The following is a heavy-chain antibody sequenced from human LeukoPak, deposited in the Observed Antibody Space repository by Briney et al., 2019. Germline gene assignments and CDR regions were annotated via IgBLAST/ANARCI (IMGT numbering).Heavy chain of an antibody. J-gene: IGHJ5*02. CDR1: GGTFSSYA. Sequence: ASVKVSCKASGGTFSSYAISWVRQAPGQGLEWMGGIIPIFGTANYAQKFQGRVTVTADKSTSTAYMELSSLRSEDTAVYYCARASIAARHGAWFDPWGQGTLVTVSS. V-gene: IGHV1-69*06. D-gene: IGHD6-6*01. CDR2: IIPIFGTA. CDR3: ARASIAARHGAWFDP.